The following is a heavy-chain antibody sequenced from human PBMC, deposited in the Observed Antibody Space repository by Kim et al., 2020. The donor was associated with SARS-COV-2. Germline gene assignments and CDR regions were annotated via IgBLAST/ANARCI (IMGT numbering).Heavy chain of an antibody. D-gene: IGHD2-21*02. V-gene: IGHV4-39*07. CDR2: IYYSGST. CDR1: GGSISSSSYY. CDR3: ARDPHTVVTPHFDY. Sequence: SETLSLTCTVSGGSISSSSYYWGWIRQPPGKGLEWIGSIYYSGSTYYNPSLKSRVTISVDTSKNQFSLKLSSVTAADTAVYYCARDPHTVVTPHFDYWGQGTLVTVSS. J-gene: IGHJ4*02.